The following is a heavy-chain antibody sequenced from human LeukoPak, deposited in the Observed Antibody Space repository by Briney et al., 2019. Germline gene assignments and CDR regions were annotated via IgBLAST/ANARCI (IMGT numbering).Heavy chain of an antibody. CDR2: ISGSSGST. J-gene: IGHJ6*02. CDR3: AKGPRLGELSLSTTHYYFGMDV. Sequence: GGSLRLSCAASGFTFSSYAMSWVRQAPGKGLEWVSSISGSSGSTYYADSVKGRFTISRDNSKNTLDLQMNSLRAEDTAVYYCAKGPRLGELSLSTTHYYFGMDVWGQGTTVTVSS. D-gene: IGHD3-16*02. V-gene: IGHV3-23*01. CDR1: GFTFSSYA.